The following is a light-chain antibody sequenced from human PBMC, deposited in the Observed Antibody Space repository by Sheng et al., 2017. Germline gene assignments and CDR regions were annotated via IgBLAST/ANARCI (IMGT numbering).Light chain of an antibody. CDR3: SSLTSSRTFV. J-gene: IGLJ1*01. V-gene: IGLV2-14*01. CDR2: EIS. Sequence: QSALTQPASVSGSPGQTITISCTGSSSDIGGFNHVSWYQHHPGKAPKLMIYEISNRPSGLSDRFSGSKSGNTASLTISGLQAEDEADYYCSSLTSSRTFVFGTGTKVTV. CDR1: SSDIGGFNH.